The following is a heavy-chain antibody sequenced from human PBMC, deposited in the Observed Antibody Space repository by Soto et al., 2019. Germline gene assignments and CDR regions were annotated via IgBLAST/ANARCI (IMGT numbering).Heavy chain of an antibody. D-gene: IGHD7-27*01. CDR1: GGSISSGGYS. CDR3: ARSLQEAVGIDY. V-gene: IGHV4-30-2*01. J-gene: IGHJ4*02. Sequence: SETLSLTCAVSGGSISSGGYSWSWIRQPPGKGLEWIGYIYHSGSTYYNPSLKSRVTISVDRSKNQFSLKLSSVTAADTAVYYCARSLQEAVGIDYWGQGTLVTVSS. CDR2: IYHSGST.